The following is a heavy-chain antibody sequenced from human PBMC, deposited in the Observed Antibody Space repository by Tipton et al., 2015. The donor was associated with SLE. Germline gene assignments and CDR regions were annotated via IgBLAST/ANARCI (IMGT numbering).Heavy chain of an antibody. D-gene: IGHD3-22*01. CDR1: GYTFTAYY. J-gene: IGHJ4*02. CDR3: ARGGDSTGYDGAYYFDH. V-gene: IGHV1-2*06. Sequence: QLVQSGADVKEPGAAVTVPCKASGYTFTAYYIHWVRQAPGQGLEWMGRINSHSGAPDYAQKFQGRVTMTRDTSISTVYMDLQRLRSDDTAVYYCARGGDSTGYDGAYYFDHWGQGTLVTVSP. CDR2: INSHSGAP.